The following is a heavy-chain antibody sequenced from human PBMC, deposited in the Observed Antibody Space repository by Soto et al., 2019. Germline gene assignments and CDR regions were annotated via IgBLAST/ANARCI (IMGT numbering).Heavy chain of an antibody. CDR2: IYPYDSDT. CDR1: GYSFTIYW. Sequence: GESLKISCKTSGYSFTIYWIGWVRQMPGKGMEWMGNIYPYDSDTRYSPSFQGQVTISADTSINTAYLQWSGLRASDTAMYLCARNLVGSTRRNFDYWGQGTLVTVSS. V-gene: IGHV5-51*01. J-gene: IGHJ4*01. CDR3: ARNLVGSTRRNFDY. D-gene: IGHD2-2*01.